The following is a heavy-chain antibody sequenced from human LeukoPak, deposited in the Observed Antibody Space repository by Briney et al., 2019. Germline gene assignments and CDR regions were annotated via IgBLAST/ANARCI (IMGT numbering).Heavy chain of an antibody. J-gene: IGHJ4*02. Sequence: PGGSLRLSCAASGFTVSSNYMSWVRQAPGKGLEWVSVIYSGGSTYYADSVKGRFTISRDNSKNTLYLQMNSLRAEDTAVYYCAKPYCSSTSCPVGFDYWGQGTLVTVSS. D-gene: IGHD2-2*01. V-gene: IGHV3-53*01. CDR1: GFTVSSNY. CDR2: IYSGGST. CDR3: AKPYCSSTSCPVGFDY.